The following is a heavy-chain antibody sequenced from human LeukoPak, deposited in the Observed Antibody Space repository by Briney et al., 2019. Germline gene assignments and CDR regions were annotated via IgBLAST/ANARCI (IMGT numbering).Heavy chain of an antibody. CDR1: GDSISSAYY. Sequence: PSETLSLTCTVSGDSISSAYYWGWIRQPPGKGLEWIGGVYHSGSTYYNPSLKSRVTISVDTSKNQFSLKLSSVTAADTAVYYCARHLRRSSSWYGGPWWFDPWGQGTLVTVSS. V-gene: IGHV4-38-2*02. CDR2: VYHSGST. J-gene: IGHJ5*02. CDR3: ARHLRRSSSWYGGPWWFDP. D-gene: IGHD6-13*01.